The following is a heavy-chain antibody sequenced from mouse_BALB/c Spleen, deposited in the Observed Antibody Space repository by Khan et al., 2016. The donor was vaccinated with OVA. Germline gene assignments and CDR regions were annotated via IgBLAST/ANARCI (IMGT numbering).Heavy chain of an antibody. V-gene: IGHV5-6*01. D-gene: IGHD1-1*01. CDR2: ISSGGTYT. J-gene: IGHJ4*01. CDR3: ARHWVGVMDY. Sequence: EVQLQESGGDLVKPGGSLKLSCTASGFTFSTYGMSWVRQTPDKRLEWVATISSGGTYTYYPASVMGRFTISRDNAKNTLYLQMSSLRSEDTAMYYCARHWVGVMDYWGQGTSVTVSS. CDR1: GFTFSTYG.